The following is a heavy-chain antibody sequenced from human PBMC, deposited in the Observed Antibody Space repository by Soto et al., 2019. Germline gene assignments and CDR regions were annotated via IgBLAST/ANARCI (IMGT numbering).Heavy chain of an antibody. CDR1: GFTFSSYA. CDR2: ISYDGSNK. V-gene: IGHV3-30-3*01. D-gene: IGHD3-10*01. J-gene: IGHJ4*02. Sequence: GGSLRLSCAASGFTFSSYAMHWVRQAPGKGLEWVAVISYDGSNKYYADSVKGRFTISRDNSKNTLYLQMNSLRAEDTAVYYCARSLGFGEYFDYWGQGTLVTVSS. CDR3: ARSLGFGEYFDY.